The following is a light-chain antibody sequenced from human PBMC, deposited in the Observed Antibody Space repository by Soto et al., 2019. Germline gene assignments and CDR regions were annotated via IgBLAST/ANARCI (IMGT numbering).Light chain of an antibody. Sequence: EVVMTQSPATLSVSPGERVTLSCRASQSVRSDLAWYQQKPGQAPRLLIYGVSTRATGIPARFSGSGSGTEFTLTISSLQSEDFAVYYCQQYGNWPPITFGQGTRLESK. CDR1: QSVRSD. CDR2: GVS. V-gene: IGKV3D-15*01. CDR3: QQYGNWPPIT. J-gene: IGKJ5*01.